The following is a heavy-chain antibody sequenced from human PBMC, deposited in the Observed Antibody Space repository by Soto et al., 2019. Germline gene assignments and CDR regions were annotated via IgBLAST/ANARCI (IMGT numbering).Heavy chain of an antibody. D-gene: IGHD5-12*01. V-gene: IGHV3-23*01. CDR1: GFTFIGFA. J-gene: IGHJ4*02. Sequence: PGWSLRLSCASSGFTFIGFAMNWVRQPPGKGLEWVSSVDYTGSYTFYAASVKGRFTISRDNSKNMVYLELNSLRAEDTAVYYCAKRSGGFSEFDYWGQGTLVTVSS. CDR3: AKRSGGFSEFDY. CDR2: VDYTGSYT.